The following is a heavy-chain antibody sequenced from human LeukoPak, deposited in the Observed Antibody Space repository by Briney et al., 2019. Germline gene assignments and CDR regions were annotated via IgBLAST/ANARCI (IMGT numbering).Heavy chain of an antibody. CDR3: ARHPSSAWHADY. CDR1: GGSISSYY. CDR2: IYTSGTT. D-gene: IGHD6-25*01. Sequence: SETLSLTCTVSGGSISSYYWSWIRQPAGKGLEWIGRIYTSGTTYYNPSLKSRVTISVDTSNNQFSLRLTSVTAADTAVYFCARHPSSAWHADYWGHGTLVTVSS. J-gene: IGHJ4*01. V-gene: IGHV4-4*07.